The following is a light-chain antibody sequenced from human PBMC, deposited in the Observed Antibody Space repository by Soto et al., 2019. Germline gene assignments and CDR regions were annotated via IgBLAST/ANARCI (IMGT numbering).Light chain of an antibody. J-gene: IGLJ1*01. CDR1: SSDVGGYNY. CDR3: TSYTDSRTYV. CDR2: EVN. Sequence: QSALTQPASVSGSPGQSITISCTGTSSDVGGYNYVSWYQQHPGKAPKLMIYEVNNRPSGVSNRFSGSKSGNTASLAISGLQAEDEADYYCTSYTDSRTYVFGSGTKVTVL. V-gene: IGLV2-14*01.